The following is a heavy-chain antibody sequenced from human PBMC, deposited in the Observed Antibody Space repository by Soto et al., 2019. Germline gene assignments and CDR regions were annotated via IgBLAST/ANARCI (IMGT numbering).Heavy chain of an antibody. J-gene: IGHJ4*02. CDR3: ASPRRSLDGTTPIDY. V-gene: IGHV3-30-3*01. D-gene: IGHD6-19*01. Sequence: QVQLVESGGGVVQPGRSLRLSCAASGFTFSNYAMHRVHQAPGKGLEWVAVISYDGSNKYYADSVKGRFTVSRDNSKNTLYLQMNSPRAEDTAVYYCASPRRSLDGTTPIDYWGQGTLVTVSS. CDR1: GFTFSNYA. CDR2: ISYDGSNK.